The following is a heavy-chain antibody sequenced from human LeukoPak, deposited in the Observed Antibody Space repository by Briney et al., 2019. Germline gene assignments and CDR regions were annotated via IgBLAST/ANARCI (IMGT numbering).Heavy chain of an antibody. CDR1: GFTFDDYA. Sequence: GESLRLSCAASGFTFDDYAMNWVRQVPGRGLEWVSGINWNGRITEYADSVKDRFSISRQNTKNSLYLYMDNLGGEDTALYFCARGSVQLWLRATYYYMDVWGKGTTVTVSS. V-gene: IGHV3-20*04. CDR2: INWNGRIT. J-gene: IGHJ6*03. CDR3: ARGSVQLWLRATYYYMDV. D-gene: IGHD5-18*01.